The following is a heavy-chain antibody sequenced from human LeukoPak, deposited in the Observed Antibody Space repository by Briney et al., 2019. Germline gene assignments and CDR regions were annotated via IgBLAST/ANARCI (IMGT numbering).Heavy chain of an antibody. D-gene: IGHD4-23*01. Sequence: SGGSLRLSCAASGFTFSSYAMSWVRQAPGKGLEWVSVIYSGGSTYYADSVKGRFTISRDNAKNSLYLQMNSLRAEDTAVYYCARDGTAVVTQSHFDYWGQGTLVTVSS. CDR1: GFTFSSYA. J-gene: IGHJ4*02. CDR3: ARDGTAVVTQSHFDY. V-gene: IGHV3-66*01. CDR2: IYSGGST.